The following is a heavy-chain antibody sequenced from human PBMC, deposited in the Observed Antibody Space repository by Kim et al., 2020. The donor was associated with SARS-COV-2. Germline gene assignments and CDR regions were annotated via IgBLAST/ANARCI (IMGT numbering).Heavy chain of an antibody. D-gene: IGHD6-19*01. J-gene: IGHJ6*02. V-gene: IGHV3-9*01. CDR3: AKAIAVAGTYGYYGMDV. Sequence: VKGRFTISRDNAKNSLYLQMNSLRAEDTALYYCAKAIAVAGTYGYYGMDVWGQGTTVTVSS.